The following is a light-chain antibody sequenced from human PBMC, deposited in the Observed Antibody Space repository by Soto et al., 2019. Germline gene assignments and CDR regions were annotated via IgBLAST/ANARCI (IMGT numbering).Light chain of an antibody. J-gene: IGKJ4*01. CDR1: ETITRY. CDR3: QQSYSNPLT. Sequence: DIQMTQSPSSLSASVGERVIITCRASETITRYLNWYQSKPGKAPRLLISAASSLQTGVPSRFSSNYSGTDFALTISSLQPEDFATYYCQQSYSNPLTFGGGTKVDIK. V-gene: IGKV1-39*01. CDR2: AAS.